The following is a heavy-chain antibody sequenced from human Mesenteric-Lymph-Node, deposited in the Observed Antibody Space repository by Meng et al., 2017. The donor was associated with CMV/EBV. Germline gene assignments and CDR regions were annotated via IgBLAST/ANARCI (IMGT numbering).Heavy chain of an antibody. CDR3: ARLPYCSSTSCYNWFDP. Sequence: FPGSSIGCVRQMPGKGLEWMGIIYPGDSDTRYSPSFQGQVTISADKSISTAYLQWSSLKASDTAMYYCARLPYCSSTSCYNWFDPWGQGTLVTVSS. CDR1: FPGSS. CDR2: IYPGDSDT. D-gene: IGHD2-2*02. J-gene: IGHJ5*02. V-gene: IGHV5-51*01.